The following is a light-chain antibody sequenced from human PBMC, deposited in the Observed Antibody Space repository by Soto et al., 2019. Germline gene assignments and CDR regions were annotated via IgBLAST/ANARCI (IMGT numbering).Light chain of an antibody. CDR1: QSVGRY. CDR2: DTS. J-gene: IGKJ1*01. Sequence: ELVLTQSPATLSLSPGERATLSCRASQSVGRYLAWYQQKPGQAPRLLIYDTSNRAAGIPARFSGSGSGTDFTLTISSLEPEDFAIYSCQQRSNWPPTFGQGTKVDIK. V-gene: IGKV3-11*01. CDR3: QQRSNWPPT.